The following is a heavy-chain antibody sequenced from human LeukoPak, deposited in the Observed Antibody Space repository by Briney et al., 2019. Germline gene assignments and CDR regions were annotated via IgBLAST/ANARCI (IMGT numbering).Heavy chain of an antibody. CDR2: IYPGDSDT. V-gene: IGHV5-51*01. D-gene: IGHD3-22*01. Sequence: GESLKISCKGSGYSFTSYWIGWVRQMPGKGLEWMGIIYPGDSDTRYSPSFQGQVTISADKSISTAYLQWSSLKASDTAMYYCALDYYDSSGYYLDAFDIWGQGTMVTVS. CDR1: GYSFTSYW. CDR3: ALDYYDSSGYYLDAFDI. J-gene: IGHJ3*02.